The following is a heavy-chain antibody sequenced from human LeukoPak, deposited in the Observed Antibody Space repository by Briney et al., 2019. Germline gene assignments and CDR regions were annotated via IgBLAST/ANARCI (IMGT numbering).Heavy chain of an antibody. D-gene: IGHD5-24*01. CDR1: GFTFSTHG. J-gene: IGHJ6*02. CDR3: TRDNSYAMAV. Sequence: GGSLRLSCAASGFTFSTHGMHWVRQAPGKGLVWVPVIKNDGSNKNYADSVKGRFTISRDNAKNMVNLQMNSLRAEDTAIYYCTRDNSYAMAVWGQGTTVTVSS. CDR2: IKNDGSNK. V-gene: IGHV3-74*01.